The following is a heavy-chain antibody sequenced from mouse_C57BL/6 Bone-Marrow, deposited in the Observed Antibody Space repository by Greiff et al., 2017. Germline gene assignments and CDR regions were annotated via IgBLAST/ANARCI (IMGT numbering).Heavy chain of an antibody. Sequence: VQLQQSGAELARPGASVQLSCKASGYTFTSYGISRVKQRTGQGLWCIGGIYPRSGNTYYNGKFKGKATLTADKSSSKAYMELRSRTSEDSAVYFYARCPITTVVATPYWYFDVWGTGTTVTVSS. V-gene: IGHV1-81*01. CDR1: GYTFTSYG. CDR3: ARCPITTVVATPYWYFDV. J-gene: IGHJ1*03. D-gene: IGHD1-1*01. CDR2: IYPRSGNT.